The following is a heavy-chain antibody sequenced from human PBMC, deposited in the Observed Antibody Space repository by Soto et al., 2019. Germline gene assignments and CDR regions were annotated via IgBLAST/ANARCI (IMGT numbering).Heavy chain of an antibody. Sequence: EVQLVESGGGLVQPGGSLRLSCAASGFTFSSSEMYWVRQAPGKGLEWISYIHPGGQTIFYAESVKGRFTISRDNAKHSVYLQMTVLRAEDTAVYYCARRGIRWGRGTKVTVSS. D-gene: IGHD6-13*01. CDR1: GFTFSSSE. CDR3: ARRGIR. CDR2: IHPGGQTI. V-gene: IGHV3-48*03. J-gene: IGHJ3*01.